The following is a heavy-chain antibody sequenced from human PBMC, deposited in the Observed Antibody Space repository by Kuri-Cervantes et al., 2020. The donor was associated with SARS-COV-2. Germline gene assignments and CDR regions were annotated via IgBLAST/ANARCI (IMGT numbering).Heavy chain of an antibody. D-gene: IGHD5-12*01. J-gene: IGHJ4*02. CDR3: AKDPAYRGAYDLGKLDY. Sequence: GESLKISCAASGFSLGASAMSWVRQAPGKGLEWVSVIYSGGSTYYADSVKGRFTISRHNSKNTLYLQMNSLRVEDTAVYYCAKDPAYRGAYDLGKLDYWGQGTLVTVSS. CDR2: IYSGGST. CDR1: GFSLGASA. V-gene: IGHV3-66*02.